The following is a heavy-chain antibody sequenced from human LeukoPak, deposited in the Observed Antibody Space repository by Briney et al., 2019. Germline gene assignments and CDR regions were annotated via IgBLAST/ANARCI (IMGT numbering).Heavy chain of an antibody. CDR2: ITSTSTYI. J-gene: IGHJ6*03. V-gene: IGHV3-21*01. Sequence: GGSLRLSCAVSGFTFSTYNMNWVRQAPGKGLEWVSSITSTSTYIYYADSVKGRFTISRDNAKNSLYLQMNSLRAEDTAVYYCARNYYGSGSYSHYYYYYMDVWGKGTTVTISS. CDR3: ARNYYGSGSYSHYYYYYMDV. D-gene: IGHD3-10*01. CDR1: GFTFSTYN.